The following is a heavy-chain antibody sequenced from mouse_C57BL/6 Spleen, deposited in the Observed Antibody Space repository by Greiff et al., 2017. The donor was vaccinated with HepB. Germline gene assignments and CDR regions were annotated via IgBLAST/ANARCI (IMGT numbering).Heavy chain of an antibody. Sequence: EVQLQQSGPELVKPGASVKISCKASGYTFTDYYMNWVKQSHGKSLEWIGDINPNNGGTSYNQKFKGKATLPVDKSSSTAYMERRSLSSEDSAVYYCARRRYFDVWGTGTTVTVSS. J-gene: IGHJ1*03. CDR2: INPNNGGT. CDR3: ARRRYFDV. CDR1: GYTFTDYY. V-gene: IGHV1-26*01.